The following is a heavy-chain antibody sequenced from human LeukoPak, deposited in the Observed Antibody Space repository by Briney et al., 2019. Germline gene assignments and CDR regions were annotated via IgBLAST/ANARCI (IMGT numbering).Heavy chain of an antibody. CDR2: VYYSGST. V-gene: IGHV4-39*07. Sequence: SETLSLTCTVSGGSIGSSNYYWGWIRQSPGKGLEWIGSVYYSGSTYYNPSLKSRVTIFGDTSKNQFFLKLSSVTAADTAVYYCARARYVNSFYAFDIWGQGTLVTVSS. D-gene: IGHD3-9*01. CDR1: GGSIGSSNYY. CDR3: ARARYVNSFYAFDI. J-gene: IGHJ3*02.